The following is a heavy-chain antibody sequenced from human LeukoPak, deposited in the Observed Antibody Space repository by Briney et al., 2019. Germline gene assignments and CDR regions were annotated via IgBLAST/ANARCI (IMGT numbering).Heavy chain of an antibody. V-gene: IGHV3-7*01. CDR2: IKQDGSEK. CDR3: ARDPSLSY. Sequence: GGSLRLSCAVSGFTFSSYWMSWVRQAPGKGLEWVANIKQDGSEKYYVDSVKGRFTISRDNAKNSLYLQMNSLRAEDTAVYYCARDPSLSYWGQGTLVTVSS. CDR1: GFTFSSYW. J-gene: IGHJ4*02. D-gene: IGHD3-10*01.